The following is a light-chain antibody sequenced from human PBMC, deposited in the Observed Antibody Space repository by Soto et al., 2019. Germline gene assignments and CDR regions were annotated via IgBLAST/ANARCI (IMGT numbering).Light chain of an antibody. CDR2: GAS. J-gene: IGKJ1*01. CDR1: QSVSRI. CDR3: QQYNNWPPWT. Sequence: EIVLTQSPGTLSLSPGERATLSCRASQSVSRILAWYQQKPGQAPRLLIYGASTRATGIPARFSGSGSGTEFTLTISSLQSEDFAVYYCQQYNNWPPWTFGQGTKVDVK. V-gene: IGKV3-15*01.